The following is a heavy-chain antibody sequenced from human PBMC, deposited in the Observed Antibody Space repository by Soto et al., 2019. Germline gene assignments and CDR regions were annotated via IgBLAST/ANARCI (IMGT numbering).Heavy chain of an antibody. CDR1: GGSISSSSYY. J-gene: IGHJ4*02. Sequence: PPETPSLTCTFFGGSISSSSYYWGWIRQPPGKGLEWIGRIYYSGSTYYNPSLKSRVTTSVDTSKNQFSLKLSSVTAADTAVYYCASSEFHWGQGTLVTVSS. D-gene: IGHD2-21*01. CDR2: IYYSGST. CDR3: ASSEFH. V-gene: IGHV4-39*01.